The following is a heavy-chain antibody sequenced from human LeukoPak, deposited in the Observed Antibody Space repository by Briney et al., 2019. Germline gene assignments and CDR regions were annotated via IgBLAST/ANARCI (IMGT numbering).Heavy chain of an antibody. Sequence: ASVKVSCKASGGTFSSYAISWVRQAPGQRLEWMGGIIPIFGTANYAQKFQGRVTITADKSTSTAYMELSSLRSEDTAVYYCARWEMATMEFDYWGQGTLVTVSS. CDR1: GGTFSSYA. CDR2: IIPIFGTA. J-gene: IGHJ4*02. D-gene: IGHD5-24*01. CDR3: ARWEMATMEFDY. V-gene: IGHV1-69*06.